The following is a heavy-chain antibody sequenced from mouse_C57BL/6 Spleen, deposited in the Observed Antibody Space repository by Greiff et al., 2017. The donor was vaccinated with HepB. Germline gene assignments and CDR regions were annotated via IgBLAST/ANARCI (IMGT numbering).Heavy chain of an antibody. J-gene: IGHJ3*01. Sequence: EVKLVESGGGLVQPGGSMKLSCVASGFTFSNYWMNWVRQSPEKGLEWVAQIRLKSDNYATHYAESVKGRFTISRDDSKSSVYLQMNNLRAEDTGIYYCTVDDYGRFAYWGQGTLVTVSA. V-gene: IGHV6-3*01. CDR3: TVDDYGRFAY. CDR2: IRLKSDNYAT. CDR1: GFTFSNYW. D-gene: IGHD2-4*01.